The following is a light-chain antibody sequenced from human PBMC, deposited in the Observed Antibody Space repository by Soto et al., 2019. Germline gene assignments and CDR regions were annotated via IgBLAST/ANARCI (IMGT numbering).Light chain of an antibody. CDR3: QQNNNWPLT. CDR1: QSVSTY. CDR2: DAS. Sequence: EFVLTQSPATLSLSPGERATLSCRASQSVSTYLAWYQQRPGQAPRLLIFDASNRATGIPARFSGSGSGTDFTLTISSLESEDFAVYYCQQNNNWPLTFGGGTKVDIK. J-gene: IGKJ4*01. V-gene: IGKV3-11*01.